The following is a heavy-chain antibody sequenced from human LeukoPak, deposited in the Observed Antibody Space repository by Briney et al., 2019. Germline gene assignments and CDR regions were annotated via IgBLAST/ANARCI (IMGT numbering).Heavy chain of an antibody. CDR2: IIDSGEST. D-gene: IGHD3-16*01. J-gene: IGHJ6*03. CDR3: AKLGGQELHNYVAV. V-gene: IGHV3-23*01. CDR1: GFTFSSYA. Sequence: GGSLRLSCAASGFTFSSYAMSWVRQAPGKGLEWVSGIIDSGESTYYANFAKGRFTISRDNSNNTLYLQMNSLRAEDTAVYYCAKLGGQELHNYVAVCGKGTTVAVSS.